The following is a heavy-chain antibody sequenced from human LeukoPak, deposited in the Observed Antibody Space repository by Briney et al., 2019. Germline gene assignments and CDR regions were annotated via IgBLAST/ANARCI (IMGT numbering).Heavy chain of an antibody. V-gene: IGHV4-4*07. CDR2: IYTSGST. CDR3: ARDIRESSGWDSFDY. D-gene: IGHD6-19*01. J-gene: IGHJ4*02. Sequence: SETLSLTCTVSGGSISSYYWSWIRQPAGKGLEWIGRIYTSGSTNYNPSLKSRVIMSVDTSKNQFSLKLSSVTAADTAVYYCARDIRESSGWDSFDYWGQGTLVTVSS. CDR1: GGSISSYY.